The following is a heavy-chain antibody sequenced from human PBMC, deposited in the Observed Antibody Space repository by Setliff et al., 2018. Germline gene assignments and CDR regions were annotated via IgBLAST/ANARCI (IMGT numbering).Heavy chain of an antibody. CDR2: ITPIFETA. J-gene: IGHJ6*02. V-gene: IGHV1-69*06. CDR3: ARDSVTLGQLERRGGFRYYDMDV. CDR1: GYSFSDSA. D-gene: IGHD1-1*01. Sequence: SVKVSCKASGYSFSDSAVSWVRQAPGQGLEWVGGITPIFETAHYAQKFQDRVTITADKSTSTVYMELNSLISEDTAVYFCARDSVTLGQLERRGGFRYYDMDVWGQGTTVTVSS.